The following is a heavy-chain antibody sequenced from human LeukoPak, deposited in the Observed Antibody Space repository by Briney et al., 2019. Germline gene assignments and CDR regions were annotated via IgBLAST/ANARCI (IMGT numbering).Heavy chain of an antibody. Sequence: GASVKVSCKASGCTFTGYYMHWVRQAPGQGLEWMGRINPNSGGTNYAQKFQGRVTMTRDTSISTAYMELSRLRSDDTAVYYCARDLSHIAVAGTSAYGMDVWGQGTTVTVSS. J-gene: IGHJ6*02. V-gene: IGHV1-2*06. CDR3: ARDLSHIAVAGTSAYGMDV. CDR1: GCTFTGYY. D-gene: IGHD6-19*01. CDR2: INPNSGGT.